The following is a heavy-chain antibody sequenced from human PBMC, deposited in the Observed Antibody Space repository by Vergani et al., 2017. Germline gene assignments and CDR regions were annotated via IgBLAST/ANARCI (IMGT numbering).Heavy chain of an antibody. Sequence: EVQVVESGGGLVQPGGSLRLSCAASGFIFSDHYMDLVRQAPGKGLEWVGRIRNKANDYTTQYAASVKGRFTISRDDSKKTAYLQMNGLTTEDTAVYYCFYDFWAGYDSGDVWGKGTTVTVSS. CDR2: IRNKANDYTT. CDR3: FYDFWAGYDSGDV. CDR1: GFIFSDHY. V-gene: IGHV3-72*01. D-gene: IGHD3/OR15-3a*01. J-gene: IGHJ6*04.